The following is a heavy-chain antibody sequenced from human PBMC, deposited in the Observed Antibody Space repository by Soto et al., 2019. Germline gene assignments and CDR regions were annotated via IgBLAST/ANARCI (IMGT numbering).Heavy chain of an antibody. D-gene: IGHD6-6*01. CDR1: GGTFSSYT. J-gene: IGHJ3*02. Sequence: QVQLVQSGAEVKKPGSSVKVSCKASGGTFSSYTIGWVRQAPGQGLEWMGRIIPILGIANYAQKFQGRVTITADKSTSTAYMELSSLRSEDTAVYYCARDPGEQLDPHAFDIWGQGTMVTVSS. V-gene: IGHV1-69*08. CDR2: IIPILGIA. CDR3: ARDPGEQLDPHAFDI.